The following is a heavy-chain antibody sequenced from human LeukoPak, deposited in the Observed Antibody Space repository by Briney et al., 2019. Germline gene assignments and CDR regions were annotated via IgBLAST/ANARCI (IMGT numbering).Heavy chain of an antibody. V-gene: IGHV4-39*07. J-gene: IGHJ5*02. D-gene: IGHD2/OR15-2a*01. CDR2: IYYSGST. CDR1: GGSISSSSYY. Sequence: SETLSLTCTVSGGSISSSSYYWGWIRQPPGKGLEWIGSIYYSGSTNYNPSLKSRVTISVDTSKNQFSLNLSPVTAADTALYYCVRVFTLFDPWGQGTLVSVSS. CDR3: VRVFTLFDP.